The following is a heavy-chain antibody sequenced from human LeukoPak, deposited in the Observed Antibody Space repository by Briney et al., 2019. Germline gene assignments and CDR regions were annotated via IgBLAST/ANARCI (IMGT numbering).Heavy chain of an antibody. CDR3: ARGSRELYYFDY. Sequence: SETLSLTCTVSGGSISSYYWSWIRQPPGKGLEWIGYTYYSGSTKYNPSLKSRVTISVDASKTQFSLKLNSVTAADTAVYYCARGSRELYYFDYWGQGTLVTVSS. V-gene: IGHV4-59*01. J-gene: IGHJ4*02. D-gene: IGHD1-7*01. CDR1: GGSISSYY. CDR2: TYYSGST.